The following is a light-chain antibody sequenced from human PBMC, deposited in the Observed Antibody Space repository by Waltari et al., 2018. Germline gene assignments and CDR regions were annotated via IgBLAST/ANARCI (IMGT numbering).Light chain of an antibody. CDR3: SSWDDSLKAVV. V-gene: IGLV1-44*01. CDR2: SNT. J-gene: IGLJ2*01. CDR1: RSNIATNT. Sequence: QSVLTQPPSASGAPGQRVTMSCSGSRSNIATNTVNWYQHLPGTAPKLLIYSNTHRPSGVPDRFSGSNSGTSASLAISGLQSDDEADYYCSSWDDSLKAVVFGGGTKLTVL.